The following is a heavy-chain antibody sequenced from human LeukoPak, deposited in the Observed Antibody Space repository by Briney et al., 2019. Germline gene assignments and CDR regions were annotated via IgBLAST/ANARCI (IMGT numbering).Heavy chain of an antibody. CDR2: ISGSGGST. CDR1: GFTFSSYD. V-gene: IGHV3-23*01. D-gene: IGHD3-9*01. CDR3: AKVGQNYDILTYYFDY. Sequence: GGSLRLSCAVSGFTFSSYDMSWVRQAPGKGLEWVSGISGSGGSTYYADSVKGRFTISRDTSKNALYLQMNSPRVEDTAVYYCAKVGQNYDILTYYFDYWGQGTLVTVSS. J-gene: IGHJ4*02.